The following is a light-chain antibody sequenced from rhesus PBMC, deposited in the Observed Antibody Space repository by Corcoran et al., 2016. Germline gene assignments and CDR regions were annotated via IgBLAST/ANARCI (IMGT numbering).Light chain of an antibody. CDR2: YAS. V-gene: IGKV1S16*01. CDR3: QQHNSYPRT. CDR1: KGIRNY. Sequence: DIQMTQSPSSLSASVGDTVTITSRASKGIRNYLAWDQQKPGKAPKPLIYYASLVESGAPSRISGSGFGTYFTLPIRSLQPGAVAMYDCQQHNSYPRTFDHGAKVEIK. J-gene: IGKJ1*01.